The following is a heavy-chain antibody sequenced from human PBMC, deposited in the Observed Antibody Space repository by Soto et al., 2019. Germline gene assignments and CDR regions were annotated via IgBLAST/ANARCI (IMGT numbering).Heavy chain of an antibody. CDR3: ARNCLQGMAVARGWFDP. D-gene: IGHD6-19*01. CDR2: ISAYNGNT. Sequence: QVQLVQSGAEVKKPGASVKVSCKASGYTFTSYGISWVRQAPGQGLEWMGWISAYNGNTNYAQKLQGRVTMTTDTSTSTAYMEMRSLRSEDTAVYYCARNCLQGMAVARGWFDPWGQGSLVTVSS. V-gene: IGHV1-18*01. CDR1: GYTFTSYG. J-gene: IGHJ5*02.